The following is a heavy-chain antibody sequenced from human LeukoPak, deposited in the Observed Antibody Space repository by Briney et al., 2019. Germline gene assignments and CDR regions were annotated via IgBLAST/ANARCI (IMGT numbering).Heavy chain of an antibody. CDR3: ARIPQDSSGYYWTPPDY. CDR1: GGTFSSYA. V-gene: IGHV1-69*13. D-gene: IGHD3-22*01. J-gene: IGHJ4*02. CDR2: IIPIFGTA. Sequence: SVKVPCKASGGTFSSYAISWVRQAPGQGLEWMGGIIPIFGTANYAQKFQGRVTITADESTSTAYMELSSLRSEDTAVYYCARIPQDSSGYYWTPPDYWGQGTLVTVSS.